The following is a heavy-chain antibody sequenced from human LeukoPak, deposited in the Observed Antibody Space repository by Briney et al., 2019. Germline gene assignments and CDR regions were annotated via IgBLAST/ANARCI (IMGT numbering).Heavy chain of an antibody. Sequence: SETLSLTCIVSGGSISSSSYYWGWIRQPPGKGLEWIGSIYYSGSTYYNPSLKSRVTISVDRSKNQFSLKLSSVTAADTAVYYYARALTIFETPRRPLLPAQPHWFDPWGQGTLVTVSS. V-gene: IGHV4-39*07. CDR1: GGSISSSSYY. D-gene: IGHD3-3*01. CDR3: ARALTIFETPRRPLLPAQPHWFDP. J-gene: IGHJ5*02. CDR2: IYYSGST.